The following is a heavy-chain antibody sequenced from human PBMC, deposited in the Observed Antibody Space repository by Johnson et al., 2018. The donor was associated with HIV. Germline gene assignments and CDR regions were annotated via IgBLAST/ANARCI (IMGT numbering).Heavy chain of an antibody. J-gene: IGHJ2*01. Sequence: GGGVVHPGGPLTLSCAASPLPFSLNVMTWLRQPPGKGLDWVSAISGSGIRTFYADSVKGRFTISRDNSKSTLYLQMNSLGAEDTAVYYCAKPSVGYWYFDLWGRGTLVTVSS. CDR2: ISGSGIRT. V-gene: IGHV3-23*01. D-gene: IGHD1-26*01. CDR3: AKPSVGYWYFDL. CDR1: PLPFSLNV.